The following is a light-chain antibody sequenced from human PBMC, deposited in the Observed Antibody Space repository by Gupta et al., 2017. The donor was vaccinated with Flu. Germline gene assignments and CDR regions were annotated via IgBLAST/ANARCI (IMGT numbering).Light chain of an antibody. V-gene: IGLV2-11*01. CDR3: CSSEGSNTCWV. CDR2: DET. J-gene: IGLJ3*02. Sequence: QSALTQPRSVSGSPGQSVTISCTGSSSAVGGYNYVSWYQQYPGTAPKLMIYDETKRPSGVTDRFSSSKAGTTASLTITGDQAEDEADDYCCSSEGSNTCWVFGGGTKLTVL. CDR1: SSAVGGYNY.